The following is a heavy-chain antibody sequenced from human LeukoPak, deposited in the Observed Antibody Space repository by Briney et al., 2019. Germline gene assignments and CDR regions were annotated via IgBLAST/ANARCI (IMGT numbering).Heavy chain of an antibody. CDR3: ARDYTYCSGSRCYDRFDY. V-gene: IGHV3-7*01. CDR2: INGDGSQK. Sequence: PGGSWGLSWAASGFSFRGSWLTWFRQAPGKGLGWVANINGDGSQKNHVDSVQGRFTISRDNAKNSLYLQMNSLTAEDTAVYYCARDYTYCSGSRCYDRFDYWGQGIRVTVSS. D-gene: IGHD2-15*01. CDR1: GFSFRGSW. J-gene: IGHJ4*02.